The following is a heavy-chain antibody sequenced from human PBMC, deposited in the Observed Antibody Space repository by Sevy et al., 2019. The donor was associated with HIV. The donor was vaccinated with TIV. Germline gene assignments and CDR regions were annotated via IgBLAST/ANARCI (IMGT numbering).Heavy chain of an antibody. J-gene: IGHJ4*02. V-gene: IGHV3-15*01. CDR3: TTQWF. D-gene: IGHD3-22*01. CDR1: GFTFSNTW. Sequence: GGSLRLSCAGSGFTFSNTWMSWVRQAPGKGLEWIGRIKNKTDGGTTDYAAPVKGRFSISRDDSKNTLYLQMNSLKTEDTAVYYCTTQWFWGQGTLVTVSS. CDR2: IKNKTDGGTT.